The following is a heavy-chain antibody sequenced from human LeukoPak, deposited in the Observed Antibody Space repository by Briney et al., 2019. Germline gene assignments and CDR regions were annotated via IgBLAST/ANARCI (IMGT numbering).Heavy chain of an antibody. V-gene: IGHV1-2*02. CDR1: GYTFTGYY. CDR2: INPNSGGT. CDR3: AREGGHIVVVTAIQFGPYGMDV. J-gene: IGHJ6*02. D-gene: IGHD2-21*02. Sequence: GASVKVSCKASGYTFTGYYMHWVRQAPGQGLEWMGWINPNSGGTNYAHKFQGRVTMTRDTSISTAYMQLSRLRSDDTAVYYCAREGGHIVVVTAIQFGPYGMDVWGQGTTVTVSS.